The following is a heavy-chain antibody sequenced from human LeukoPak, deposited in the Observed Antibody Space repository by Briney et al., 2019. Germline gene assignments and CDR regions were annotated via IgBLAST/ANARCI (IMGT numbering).Heavy chain of an antibody. CDR3: ARHKHRSYGSGIDWFDP. CDR2: IYYSGST. V-gene: IGHV4-31*03. J-gene: IGHJ5*02. Sequence: SETLSLTCTVSGGSISSGGYYWSWIRQHPGKGLEWIGYIYYSGSTYYNPSLKSRVTISVDTSKNQFSLKLSSVTAADTAVYYCARHKHRSYGSGIDWFDPWGQGTLVTVSS. CDR1: GGSISSGGYY. D-gene: IGHD3-10*01.